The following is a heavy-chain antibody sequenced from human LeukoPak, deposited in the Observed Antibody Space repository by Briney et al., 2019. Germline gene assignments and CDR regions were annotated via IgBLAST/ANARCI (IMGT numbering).Heavy chain of an antibody. CDR1: GFTFSYYH. CDR2: IGIGDSTT. CDR3: VRHPQYYYGSGTYFGYYFDS. Sequence: PGGSLRLSCAVSGFTFSYYHMNWIRQAPGEGLQWISYIGIGDSTTQYADSVKGRFTISRDNAKNLLYLQMTSLRAEDTAVYYCVRHPQYYYGSGTYFGYYFDSWGQGTLVTVSS. J-gene: IGHJ4*02. V-gene: IGHV3-11*04. D-gene: IGHD3-10*01.